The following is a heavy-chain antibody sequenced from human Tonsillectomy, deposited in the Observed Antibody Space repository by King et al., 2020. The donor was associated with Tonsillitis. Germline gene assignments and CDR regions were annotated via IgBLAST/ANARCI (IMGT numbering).Heavy chain of an antibody. Sequence: VQLVESGGGVVQPGGSLRLSCAASGFTFSSYGMHWVRQAPGKGLEWVAFIRYDGSNKYYADSVKGRFTISRDNSKNTLFLQMNSLRAEDTAVYYCSPSDSSACYFDYWGQGTLVTVSS. J-gene: IGHJ4*02. CDR3: SPSDSSACYFDY. CDR1: GFTFSSYG. CDR2: IRYDGSNK. V-gene: IGHV3-30*02. D-gene: IGHD3-22*01.